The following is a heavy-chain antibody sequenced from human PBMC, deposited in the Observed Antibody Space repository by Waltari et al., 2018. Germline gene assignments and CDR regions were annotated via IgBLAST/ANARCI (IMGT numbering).Heavy chain of an antibody. J-gene: IGHJ6*03. Sequence: EVQLVESGGGLVQPGGSLRLSCAASGFTFSSYWMSWVRPAPGKGLEWVANIKQDGSEKYYVDSVKGRFTISRDNAKNSLYLQMNSLRAEDTAVYYCARDLKGYYYYYMDVWGKGTTVTVSS. CDR1: GFTFSSYW. CDR2: IKQDGSEK. CDR3: ARDLKGYYYYYMDV. V-gene: IGHV3-7*01.